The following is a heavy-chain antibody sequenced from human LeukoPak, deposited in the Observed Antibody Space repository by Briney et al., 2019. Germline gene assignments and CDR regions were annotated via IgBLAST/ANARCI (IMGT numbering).Heavy chain of an antibody. J-gene: IGHJ5*02. CDR1: GFTFSNYE. CDR3: ARGVYDSSGYYYP. D-gene: IGHD3-22*01. V-gene: IGHV3-48*03. Sequence: GGSLRLSCAASGFTFSNYEMNWVRQAPGKGLECVSHISSSGSTIYYADSVKGRFTISRDNAKNSLYLQMNSLRAEDTAVYYCARGVYDSSGYYYPWGQGTLVTVSS. CDR2: ISSSGSTI.